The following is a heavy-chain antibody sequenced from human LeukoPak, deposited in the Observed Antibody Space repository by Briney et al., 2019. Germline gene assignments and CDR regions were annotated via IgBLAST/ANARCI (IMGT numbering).Heavy chain of an antibody. CDR2: INPSGGST. Sequence: ASVKVSCKASGYTLISHYMHWVRQAPGQGLEWMGIINPSGGSTSYAQKLQGRVTMTRDMSTSTVYMELSSLRYEDTAVYYCARDRRDYGDYDDAFDIWGQGTMVTVPS. J-gene: IGHJ3*02. CDR3: ARDRRDYGDYDDAFDI. V-gene: IGHV1-46*01. CDR1: GYTLISHY. D-gene: IGHD4-17*01.